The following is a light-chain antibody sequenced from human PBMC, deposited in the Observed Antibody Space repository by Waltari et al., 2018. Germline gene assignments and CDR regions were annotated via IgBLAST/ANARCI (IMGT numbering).Light chain of an antibody. CDR3: SSYTGIRSVI. V-gene: IGLV2-8*01. J-gene: IGLJ2*01. CDR1: SRDVGSYIH. CDR2: AVN. Sequence: QSALTQPPSASGSPGPSVTISCSGSSRDVGSYIHFSRYQQHPGKAPRLIILAVNKRPPGVPDRFSAPKSGNPASLTVSGLQSEDEAVYFCSSYTGIRSVIFGGGTHLSVL.